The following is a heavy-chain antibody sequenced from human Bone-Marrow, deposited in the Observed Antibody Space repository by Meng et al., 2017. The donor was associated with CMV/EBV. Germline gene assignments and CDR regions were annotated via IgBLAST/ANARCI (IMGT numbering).Heavy chain of an antibody. CDR1: GGSFSGYY. V-gene: IGHV4-34*01. J-gene: IGHJ4*02. Sequence: SQTLSLTCAVYGGSFSGYYWSWIRQPPGKGLEWIGEINHSGSTNYNPSLKSRVTISVDTSKNQFSLKLSSVTAADTAVYYCASGTTDFDYWGQGTLVTVSS. CDR3: ASGTTDFDY. D-gene: IGHD1-7*01. CDR2: INHSGST.